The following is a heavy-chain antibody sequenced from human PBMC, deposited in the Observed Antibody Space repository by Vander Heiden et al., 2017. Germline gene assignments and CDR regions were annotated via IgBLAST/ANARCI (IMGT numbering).Heavy chain of an antibody. V-gene: IGHV3-23*01. CDR2: ISGSGGSR. CDR3: AKDGGEQWRRALDI. CDR1: GFIFSSYA. D-gene: IGHD3-16*01. Sequence: EVQLLESGGGLVQPGGSLRLSCAASGFIFSSYAMSWVRQAPGKGLEWVSGISGSGGSRYYADSVKGRFTISRDKSKNTLYLQMNSLRAEDTAVYYCAKDGGEQWRRALDIWGQGTMVTVSS. J-gene: IGHJ3*02.